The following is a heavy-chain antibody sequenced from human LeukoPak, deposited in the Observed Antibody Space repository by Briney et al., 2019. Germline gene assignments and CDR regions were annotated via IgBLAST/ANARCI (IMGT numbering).Heavy chain of an antibody. CDR1: GVSLISDQYY. CDR2: IYYSGST. V-gene: IGHV4-31*03. J-gene: IGHJ3*01. D-gene: IGHD2-21*01. Sequence: SETLSLTCTVSGVSLISDQYYWSWIRQRPGKGLEWIGHIYYSGSTSFNPSLKSRVSMSVDTSKSQFPLKLTSVTAADTAVYYCATPYCGTSSCLDVFDVWGQGTVVTVSS. CDR3: ATPYCGTSSCLDVFDV.